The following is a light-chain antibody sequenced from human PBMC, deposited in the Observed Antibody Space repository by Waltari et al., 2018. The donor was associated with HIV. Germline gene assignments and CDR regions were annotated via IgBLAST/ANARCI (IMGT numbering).Light chain of an antibody. J-gene: IGLJ2*01. CDR3: QAWYNGVAV. CDR1: NLGNKY. Sequence: SFELTQPPSVSVPPGQTATLPCSGDNLGNKYALWYQQQPGQSPVLIIYHDIRRPSGIPARFFGSNSGNTATLTISGTQATDEADYYCQAWYNGVAVFGGGTKLTVL. CDR2: HDI. V-gene: IGLV3-1*01.